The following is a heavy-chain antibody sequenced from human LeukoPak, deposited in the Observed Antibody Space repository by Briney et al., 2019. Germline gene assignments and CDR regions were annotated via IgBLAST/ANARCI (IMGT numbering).Heavy chain of an antibody. J-gene: IGHJ4*02. Sequence: GGSLRLSCVGSGFTFSSYWMSWFRQAPGKGLEWVANIKEDGNEKHYVDSVRGRFTISRDNAKNSLYLQMNSLRVEDTSVYYCARDAMRGGDYDNWGQGTLVTVSS. V-gene: IGHV3-7*01. CDR1: GFTFSSYW. D-gene: IGHD3-16*01. CDR3: ARDAMRGGDYDN. CDR2: IKEDGNEK.